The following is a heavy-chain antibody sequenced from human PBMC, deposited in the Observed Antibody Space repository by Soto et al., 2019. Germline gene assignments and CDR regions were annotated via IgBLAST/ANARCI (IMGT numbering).Heavy chain of an antibody. V-gene: IGHV1-18*01. Sequence: ASVKVSCKASGYIFTSYDISWVRQAPGQGLEWMGGISTYKGNSNYVQKLQGRVTMTTDTSTSTAYMEVRSLRSDYTAVYYCARQENYYDSSGLLDSWGQGTLVTVSS. D-gene: IGHD3-22*01. CDR3: ARQENYYDSSGLLDS. CDR2: ISTYKGNS. J-gene: IGHJ4*02. CDR1: GYIFTSYD.